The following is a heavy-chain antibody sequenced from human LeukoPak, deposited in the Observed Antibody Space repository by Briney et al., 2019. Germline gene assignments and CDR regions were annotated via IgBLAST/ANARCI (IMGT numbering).Heavy chain of an antibody. Sequence: SETLSLTCSVSGDSISYFYWSWIRQPPGKGLEWIGEINHSGSTNYNPSLKSRVTISVDTSKNQFSLKLSSVTAADTAVYYCAREGGSSWYSRDFYYIDVWGKGTTVTVSS. D-gene: IGHD6-13*01. CDR3: AREGGSSWYSRDFYYIDV. V-gene: IGHV4-34*01. CDR1: GDSISYFY. CDR2: INHSGST. J-gene: IGHJ6*03.